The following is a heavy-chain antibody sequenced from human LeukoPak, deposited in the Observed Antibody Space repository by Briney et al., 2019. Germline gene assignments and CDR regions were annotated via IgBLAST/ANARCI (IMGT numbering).Heavy chain of an antibody. V-gene: IGHV3-15*01. CDR2: IKSKTDGGTT. J-gene: IGHJ1*01. D-gene: IGHD2-2*01. Sequence: PGGSLRLSCAASGFTFSNTWTSCVRQAPGKGLEWVGRIKSKTDGGTTDYAAPVKGRFTISRDDSKNTLYLQMNSLKTEDTAVYYWTARSCRSTSCYGEYFQRWGQGTLVTVSS. CDR1: GFTFSNTW. CDR3: TARSCRSTSCYGEYFQR.